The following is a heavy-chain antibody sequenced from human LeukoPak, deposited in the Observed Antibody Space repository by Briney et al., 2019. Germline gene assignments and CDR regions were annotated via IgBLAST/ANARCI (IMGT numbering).Heavy chain of an antibody. CDR1: GGSLSAYY. CDR3: ARGRYSNWERYYYMDV. V-gene: IGHV4-34*01. D-gene: IGHD4-11*01. Sequence: PSETLSLTCAVSGGSLSAYYWSWLRQSPGDGLEGTGEINKSESSNDNPSLKSRVTISVDTCKNQVSLQLSSVAAADTAVYYCARGRYSNWERYYYMDVWGKGATVTVSS. J-gene: IGHJ6*03. CDR2: INKSESS.